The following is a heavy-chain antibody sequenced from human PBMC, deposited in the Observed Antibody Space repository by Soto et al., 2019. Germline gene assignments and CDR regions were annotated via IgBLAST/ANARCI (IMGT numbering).Heavy chain of an antibody. CDR3: APVRQDIVVSWFDP. CDR1: GGSFSGYY. CDR2: INHSGST. D-gene: IGHD2-2*01. V-gene: IGHV4-34*01. Sequence: XASLSLACGVCGGSFSGYYWSWIRQPPGKGLEWIGEINHSGSTNYNPSLKSRVTISVDTSKNQFSLKLSSVTAADTAVYYCAPVRQDIVVSWFDPWAQGTLVTVSS. J-gene: IGHJ5*02.